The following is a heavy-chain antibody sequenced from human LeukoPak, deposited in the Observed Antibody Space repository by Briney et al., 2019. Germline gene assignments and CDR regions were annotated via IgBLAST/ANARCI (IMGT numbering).Heavy chain of an antibody. V-gene: IGHV3-74*01. Sequence: GGSLRLSCAGSGFTFSSYWMHWVRQAPGKGLVWVSRIRSDGSSTSYADSVKGRFTISRDNAKNTLYLQMDSLRAEDTAVYYCARVGAVAGTDDYWGQGTLVTVSS. D-gene: IGHD6-19*01. J-gene: IGHJ4*02. CDR2: IRSDGSST. CDR1: GFTFSSYW. CDR3: ARVGAVAGTDDY.